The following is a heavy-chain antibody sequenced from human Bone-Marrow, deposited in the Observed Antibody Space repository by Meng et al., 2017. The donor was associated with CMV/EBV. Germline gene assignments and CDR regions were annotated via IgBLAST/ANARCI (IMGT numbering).Heavy chain of an antibody. CDR3: ARSVVVPAADDY. CDR2: ISAYNGNT. CDR1: GYTFTGYY. V-gene: IGHV1-18*04. Sequence: ASVKVSCKASGYTFTGYYMHWVRQAPGQGLEWMGWISAYNGNTNYAQKLQGRVTMTTDTSTSTAYMELRSLRSDDTAVYYCARSVVVPAADDYWVQGTLVTVSS. D-gene: IGHD2-2*01. J-gene: IGHJ4*02.